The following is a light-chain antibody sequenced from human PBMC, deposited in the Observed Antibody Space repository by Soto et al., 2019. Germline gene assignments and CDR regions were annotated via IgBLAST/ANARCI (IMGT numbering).Light chain of an antibody. CDR2: GAS. CDR3: QQYTARPPWT. Sequence: EIVMTQSPVTLSVSPGERATLSCRASHHVATNLAWYQQKPGQPPRLLIYGASTRATGVSARFSGSGSGTEFTLTISSLQSDDFVVYYCQQYTARPPWTFGQGTRV. J-gene: IGKJ1*01. CDR1: HHVATN. V-gene: IGKV3-15*01.